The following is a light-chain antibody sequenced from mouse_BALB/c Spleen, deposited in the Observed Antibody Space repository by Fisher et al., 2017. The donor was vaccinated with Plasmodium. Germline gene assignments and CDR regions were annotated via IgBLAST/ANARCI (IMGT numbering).Light chain of an antibody. CDR2: RAN. CDR1: QDIKSY. Sequence: DIVITQTPTSMYSSLGERVTITCKASQDIKSYFSWFQQKPGKSPKTLISRANRLLDGVPSRFSGSGSGQDFSLTISSLDYEDVGIYDCQQYYDFPRTFGGGTKLEIK. J-gene: IGKJ1*01. CDR3: QQYYDFPRT. V-gene: IGKV14-111*01.